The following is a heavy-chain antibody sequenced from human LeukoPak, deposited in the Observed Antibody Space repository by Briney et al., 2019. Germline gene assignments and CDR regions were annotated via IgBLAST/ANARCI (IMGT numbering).Heavy chain of an antibody. CDR2: IYTSGST. CDR1: GGSISSYY. J-gene: IGHJ5*02. V-gene: IGHV4-4*07. CDR3: ARYYYGSGSYSENWFDP. D-gene: IGHD3-10*01. Sequence: SETLSLTCTVSGGSISSYYWSWIRQPAGKGLEWIGRIYTSGSTNYNPSLKSRVTISVDTSKNQFSLKLSSVTAADTAVYYCARYYYGSGSYSENWFDPWGQGTLVTVSS.